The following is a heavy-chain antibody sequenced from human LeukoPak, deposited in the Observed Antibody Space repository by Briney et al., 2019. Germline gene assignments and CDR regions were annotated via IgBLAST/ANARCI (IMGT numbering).Heavy chain of an antibody. Sequence: SETLSLTCSVSGGSISSSTHYWGWIRQPPGKGLEWIGSIYYSGSTYYNPSLKSRVTISVDTSKNQFSLKLSSVTAADTAVYYCAREGVGATNIGGDYWGQGTLVTVSS. CDR3: AREGVGATNIGGDY. D-gene: IGHD1-26*01. J-gene: IGHJ4*02. V-gene: IGHV4-39*02. CDR2: IYYSGST. CDR1: GGSISSSTHY.